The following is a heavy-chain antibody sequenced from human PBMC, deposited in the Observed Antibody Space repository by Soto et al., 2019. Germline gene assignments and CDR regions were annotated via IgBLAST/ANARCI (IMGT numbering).Heavy chain of an antibody. J-gene: IGHJ3*02. D-gene: IGHD2-15*01. CDR3: TPLGSGVHI. CDR1: GFSFSDHH. CDR2: IRNKPNSDTT. Sequence: EVQVVESGGGLVQPGGSLRLSCAASGFSFSDHHMDWVRQAPGKGLEWVGRIRNKPNSDTTEYAASVKGRFTISRDDSNDSLYLQMNSLKTEDTAVYYCTPLGSGVHIWGQGTMVTVAS. V-gene: IGHV3-72*01.